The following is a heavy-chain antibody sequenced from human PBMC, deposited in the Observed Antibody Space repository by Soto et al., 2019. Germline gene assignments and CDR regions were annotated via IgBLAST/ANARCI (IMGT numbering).Heavy chain of an antibody. CDR2: INHSGST. D-gene: IGHD3-22*01. CDR3: ARYATPTYYYDSSGYPAFDY. J-gene: IGHJ4*02. CDR1: GGSFSGYC. V-gene: IGHV4-34*01. Sequence: SETLSLTCAVYGGSFSGYCWSWIRQPPGKGLEWIGEINHSGSTNYNPSLKSRVTISVDTSKNQFSLKLSSVTAADTAVYYCARYATPTYYYDSSGYPAFDYWGQGTLVTVSS.